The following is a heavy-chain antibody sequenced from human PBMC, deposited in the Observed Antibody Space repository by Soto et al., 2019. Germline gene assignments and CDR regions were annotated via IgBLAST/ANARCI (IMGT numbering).Heavy chain of an antibody. D-gene: IGHD2-21*02. CDR2: FDPEDGET. CDR1: GYTLTELS. Sequence: ASVKVSCKVSGYTLTELSMHWARQAPGKGLEWMGGFDPEDGETIYAQKFQGRVTMTEDTSTDTAYMELSSLRSEDTAVYYCASPLYCGGDCYLDSFDYWGQGTLVTVSS. J-gene: IGHJ4*02. V-gene: IGHV1-24*01. CDR3: ASPLYCGGDCYLDSFDY.